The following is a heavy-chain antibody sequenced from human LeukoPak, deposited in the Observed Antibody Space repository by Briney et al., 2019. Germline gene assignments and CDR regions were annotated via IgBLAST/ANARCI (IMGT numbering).Heavy chain of an antibody. D-gene: IGHD2-8*01. CDR1: GYSFGNFG. Sequence: VASVKVSCKASGYSFGNFGVHGLRHAPGQRLEWMGWINGGNGYTKYSQKFQGRVTITRDTSATTAYMELSSLTSEDTAVYYCARYINGAFDYWGQGTLVTVSS. V-gene: IGHV1-3*01. CDR2: INGGNGYT. CDR3: ARYINGAFDY. J-gene: IGHJ4*02.